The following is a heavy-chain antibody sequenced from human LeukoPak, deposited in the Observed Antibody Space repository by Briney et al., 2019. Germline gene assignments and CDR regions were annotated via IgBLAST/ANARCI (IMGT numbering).Heavy chain of an antibody. Sequence: GGSLRLSCLTSGFTFSTNAMSWVRQAPGKGLEWISGISGSGASTYYADSVTGRFTISRDNSRNTLYLQMNSLRGDDTAVYYCAKDRSSSWYPYDYWGQGTLVTVSS. V-gene: IGHV3-23*01. CDR1: GFTFSTNA. D-gene: IGHD6-13*01. CDR2: ISGSGAST. J-gene: IGHJ4*02. CDR3: AKDRSSSWYPYDY.